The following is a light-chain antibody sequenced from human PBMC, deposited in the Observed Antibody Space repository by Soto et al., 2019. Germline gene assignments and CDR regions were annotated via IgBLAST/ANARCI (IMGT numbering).Light chain of an antibody. V-gene: IGKV4-1*01. CDR1: QSVLYSSNNKNY. Sequence: DIVMTQSPDSLALSRGEVATIHCKSSQSVLYSSNNKNYLAWYQQKPGQPPKLLIYWASTRESGVTDRFSGSGSGTDFTLTISSLQAEDVAVYYCQPYYSTPRTFGQGTQVDIK. CDR2: WAS. J-gene: IGKJ1*01. CDR3: QPYYSTPRT.